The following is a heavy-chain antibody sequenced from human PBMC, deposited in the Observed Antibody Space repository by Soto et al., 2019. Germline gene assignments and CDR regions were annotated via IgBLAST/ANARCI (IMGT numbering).Heavy chain of an antibody. D-gene: IGHD2-15*01. V-gene: IGHV1-18*04. CDR3: AVGVAATQPFDY. CDR2: ISAYNGNT. Sequence: ASVKVSCKASGYTFTSYGISWVRQAPGQGLEWMGWISAYNGNTNYAQKLQGRVTMTTDTSTNTAYMELRSLRSDDTAVYYCAVGVAATQPFDYWGHGTLVTVSS. CDR1: GYTFTSYG. J-gene: IGHJ4*01.